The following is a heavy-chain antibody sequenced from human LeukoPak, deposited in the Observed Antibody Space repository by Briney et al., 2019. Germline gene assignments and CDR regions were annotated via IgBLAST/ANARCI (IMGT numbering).Heavy chain of an antibody. Sequence: GASVKVSCKASGYIFINYAIHWVRQAPGQRLEWMGWINAGNGNTKYSQKFQGRVTITRDTSASTAYMELSSLRSEDTAVYYCARISTGYYYYGMDVWGQGTTVTVSS. J-gene: IGHJ6*02. CDR1: GYIFINYA. CDR3: ARISTGYYYYGMDV. CDR2: INAGNGNT. V-gene: IGHV1-3*01.